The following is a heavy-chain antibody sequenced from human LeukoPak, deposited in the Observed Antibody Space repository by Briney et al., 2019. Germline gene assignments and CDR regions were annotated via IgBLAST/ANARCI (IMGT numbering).Heavy chain of an antibody. CDR3: ARSHSVWTSFDY. V-gene: IGHV4-59*01. CDR2: IYYSGST. J-gene: IGHJ4*02. D-gene: IGHD3/OR15-3a*01. Sequence: PSKTLSLTCTVSGGSISSYYWSWIRQPPGKGLEWIGYIYYSGSTNYNPSLKSRVTISVDTSKNQFSLKLSSVTAADTAVYYCARSHSVWTSFDYWGQGTLVTVSS. CDR1: GGSISSYY.